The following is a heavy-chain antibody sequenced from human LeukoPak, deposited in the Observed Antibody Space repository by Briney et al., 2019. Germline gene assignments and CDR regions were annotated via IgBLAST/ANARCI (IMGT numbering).Heavy chain of an antibody. D-gene: IGHD2-2*02. CDR3: ARRICSSTSCYTGQFHY. V-gene: IGHV4-38-2*01. J-gene: IGHJ4*02. Sequence: SETLSLTCAVSGYSMSSGYYWGWIRQPPGKGLEWIGSIYHSGSTYYNPSLKSRVTISVDTSKNQFSLKLSSVTAADTAVYYCARRICSSTSCYTGQFHYWGQGTLVTVSS. CDR2: IYHSGST. CDR1: GYSMSSGYY.